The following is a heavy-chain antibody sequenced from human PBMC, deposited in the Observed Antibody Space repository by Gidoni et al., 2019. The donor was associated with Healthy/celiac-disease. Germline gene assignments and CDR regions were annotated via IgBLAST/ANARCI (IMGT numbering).Heavy chain of an antibody. CDR2: ISGSGGST. CDR3: ASRRDRRDGLIYFDY. CDR1: GFTFSSYA. V-gene: IGHV3-23*01. Sequence: EVQLLESGGGLVQPGWSLRLSCAASGFTFSSYAMSWVSQAPGKGLEWVSTISGSGGSTYYADSVKGRFTISRDNSKNTLYLQMNSLRAEDTAVYYCASRRDRRDGLIYFDYWGQGTLVTVSS. D-gene: IGHD3-16*02. J-gene: IGHJ4*02.